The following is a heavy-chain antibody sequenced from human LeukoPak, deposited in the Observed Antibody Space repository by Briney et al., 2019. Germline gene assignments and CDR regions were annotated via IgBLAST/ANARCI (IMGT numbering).Heavy chain of an antibody. Sequence: SSVKVCCKASVYTFTGFYLHRVRQAPGQGLEWMGWINPNSGGTNFAQKCQRRVTMTGDTSISTAYIELSRPTSDDTAVYYCAREEGSGCYDYWGQGTKVTVSS. V-gene: IGHV1-2*02. CDR2: INPNSGGT. J-gene: IGHJ4*02. D-gene: IGHD6-19*01. CDR1: VYTFTGFY. CDR3: AREEGSGCYDY.